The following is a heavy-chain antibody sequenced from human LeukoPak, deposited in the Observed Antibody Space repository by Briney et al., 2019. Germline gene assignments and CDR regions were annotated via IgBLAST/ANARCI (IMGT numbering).Heavy chain of an antibody. CDR3: ARVREGYYHILTGYYQGLYYFDY. Sequence: ASVKASCKASGYTFTSYGISWVRQAPGQGLEWMGWISAYNGNTNYAQKLQGRVTMTTDTSTSTAYMELRSLRSDDTAVYYCARVREGYYHILTGYYQGLYYFDYWGQGTLVTVSS. CDR2: ISAYNGNT. V-gene: IGHV1-18*01. D-gene: IGHD3-9*01. CDR1: GYTFTSYG. J-gene: IGHJ4*02.